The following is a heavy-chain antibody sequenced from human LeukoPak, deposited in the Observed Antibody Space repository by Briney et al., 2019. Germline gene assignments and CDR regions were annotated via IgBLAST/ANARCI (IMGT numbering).Heavy chain of an antibody. J-gene: IGHJ4*02. V-gene: IGHV3-23*01. Sequence: GGSLRLSCAASGFTVSSTYMSWVRQAPGKGLEWVSAISGSGGSTYYADSVKGRFTISRDNSKNTLYLQMNSLRAEDTAVYYCAKDHAGRFDYWGQGTLVTVSS. CDR1: GFTVSSTY. CDR3: AKDHAGRFDY. CDR2: ISGSGGST.